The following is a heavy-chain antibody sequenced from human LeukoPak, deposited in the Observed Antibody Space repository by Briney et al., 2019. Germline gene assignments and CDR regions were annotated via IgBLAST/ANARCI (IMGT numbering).Heavy chain of an antibody. D-gene: IGHD2-2*01. J-gene: IGHJ5*02. CDR3: ARVAMRYSRYNWFDP. Sequence: SVKVSCKASGGTFSSYAISWVRQAPGQGLEWMGGIIPIFGTANYAQKFQGRVTITADKSTSTAYMELSSLRSEDTAVYYCARVAMRYSRYNWFDPWGQGTQVTVSS. CDR2: IIPIFGTA. CDR1: GGTFSSYA. V-gene: IGHV1-69*06.